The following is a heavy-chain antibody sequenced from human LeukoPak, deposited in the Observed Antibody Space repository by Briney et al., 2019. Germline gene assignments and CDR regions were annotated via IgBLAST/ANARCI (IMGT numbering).Heavy chain of an antibody. CDR2: IHYSGST. CDR1: GGSFSSHY. V-gene: IGHV4-59*11. Sequence: PSETLSLTCTVSGGSFSSHYWSWIRQPPGKGLEWIGYIHYSGSTNYNPSLKSRVTISVDTSKNQFSLKLSSVTAADTAVYYCARERAAYYYMDVWGKGTTVTVSS. CDR3: ARERAAYYYMDV. D-gene: IGHD6-25*01. J-gene: IGHJ6*03.